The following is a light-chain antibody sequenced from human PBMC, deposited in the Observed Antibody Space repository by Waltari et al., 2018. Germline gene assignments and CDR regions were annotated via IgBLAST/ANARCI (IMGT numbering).Light chain of an antibody. CDR2: RNT. CDR1: TSNIGSNT. CDR3: AAWDDSLNGWV. V-gene: IGLV1-44*01. Sequence: QSVLTQPPSASGTPGQRVPISCSGSTSNIGSNTVSWYQQLPGTAPKFPTYRNTQRPSGVPARFSGSKSGTSAALAISGLQSEDEAAYYCAAWDDSLNGWVFGGGTKLTVL. J-gene: IGLJ3*02.